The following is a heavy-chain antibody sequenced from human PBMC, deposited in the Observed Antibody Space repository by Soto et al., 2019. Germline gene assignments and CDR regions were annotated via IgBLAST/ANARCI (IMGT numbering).Heavy chain of an antibody. Sequence: EVQLLESGGGLVQPGGSLRLSCAASGFTFSSYAMSWVRQAPGKGLEWVSAISGSGGSTYYADSVKGRFTISRDNSENTLYLQMNSLRAKDTAVYYSAKDTGSGPRGGAHGIWGQGKMVTVSS. D-gene: IGHD6-19*01. CDR1: GFTFSSYA. CDR2: ISGSGGST. J-gene: IGHJ3*02. V-gene: IGHV3-23*01. CDR3: AKDTGSGPRGGAHGI.